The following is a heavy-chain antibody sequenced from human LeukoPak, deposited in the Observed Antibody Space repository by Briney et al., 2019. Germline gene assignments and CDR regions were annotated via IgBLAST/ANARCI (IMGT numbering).Heavy chain of an antibody. V-gene: IGHV3-11*04. D-gene: IGHD1-1*01. CDR1: GFTFSDFY. J-gene: IGHJ6*02. CDR3: ARVERNYYYGMDV. CDR2: ISSSGSTI. Sequence: GGSLRLSCTVSGFTFSDFYMSWVRQAPGKGLEWVSYISSSGSTIYYADSVKGRFTISRDNSKNTLYLQMNSLRAEDTAVYYCARVERNYYYGMDVWGQGTTVTVSS.